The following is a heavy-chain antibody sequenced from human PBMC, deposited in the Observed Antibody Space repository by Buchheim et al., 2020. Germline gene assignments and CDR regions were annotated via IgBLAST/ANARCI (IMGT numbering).Heavy chain of an antibody. D-gene: IGHD6-13*01. J-gene: IGHJ6*02. V-gene: IGHV4-30-4*07. CDR3: AREAAAVAGGMDV. CDR1: GGSITSSGYS. Sequence: QVQLQESGPGLVKPSQTLSLTCAVSGGSITSSGYSWSWIRQPPGKGLEWISYIYYSGRTDFNPSLRSRVTISIEMSKNQFSLKLSPVTAADTAVYYCAREAAAVAGGMDVWGQGTT. CDR2: IYYSGRT.